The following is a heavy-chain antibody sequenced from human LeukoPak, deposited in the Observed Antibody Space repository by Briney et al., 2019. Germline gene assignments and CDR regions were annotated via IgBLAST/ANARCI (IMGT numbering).Heavy chain of an antibody. Sequence: PGGSLRLSCAASGFTFSSYAMSWVRQAPGKGLEWVSAISGRGGSTYYADSVKGRFTISRDNSKNTLYLQMNSLRAEDTAVYYCARGAKYSYGSENYYYYMDVWGKGTTVTVSS. CDR3: ARGAKYSYGSENYYYYMDV. V-gene: IGHV3-23*01. CDR2: ISGRGGST. CDR1: GFTFSSYA. D-gene: IGHD5-18*01. J-gene: IGHJ6*03.